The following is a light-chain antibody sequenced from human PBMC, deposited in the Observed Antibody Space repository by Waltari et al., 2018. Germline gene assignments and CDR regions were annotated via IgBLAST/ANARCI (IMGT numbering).Light chain of an antibody. CDR3: CSFAGSPPYV. Sequence: QSALTQPRSVSGSPGQSVTISCTGTSSDVGGYDSVSWYQQHPGKAPKLMMYDVNKRPSGVPDRLSGSKSGNTAFLSISGLQGEDEADYYCCSFAGSPPYVFGTGTKVTVL. V-gene: IGLV2-11*01. CDR2: DVN. CDR1: SSDVGGYDS. J-gene: IGLJ1*01.